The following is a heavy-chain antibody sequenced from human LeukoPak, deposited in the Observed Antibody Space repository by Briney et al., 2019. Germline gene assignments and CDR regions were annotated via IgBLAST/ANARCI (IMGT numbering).Heavy chain of an antibody. CDR2: IYYSGST. V-gene: IGHV4-39*01. D-gene: IGHD3-3*01. Sequence: PSETLSLTCTVSGGSISSSSYYWGWIRQPPGKGLEWIGSIYYSGSTYYNPSLKSRVTISVDTPKNQFSLKLSYVTAPDTAVYFCARAAPYDFWSGYYYGSWFDPWGQGTLVTVSS. CDR1: GGSISSSSYY. J-gene: IGHJ5*02. CDR3: ARAAPYDFWSGYYYGSWFDP.